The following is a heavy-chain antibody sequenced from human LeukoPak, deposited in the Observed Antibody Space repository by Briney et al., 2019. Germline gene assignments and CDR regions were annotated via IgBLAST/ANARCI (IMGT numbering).Heavy chain of an antibody. V-gene: IGHV3-30-3*01. CDR2: ISYDGSNK. CDR1: GFTFSSYW. J-gene: IGHJ4*02. Sequence: GGSLRLSCAASGFTFSSYWMHWVRQAPGKGLEWVAVISYDGSNKYYADSVKGRFTISRDNSKNTLYLQMNSLRAEDTAVYYCARGSQLDTALDYWGQGTLVTVSS. D-gene: IGHD5-18*01. CDR3: ARGSQLDTALDY.